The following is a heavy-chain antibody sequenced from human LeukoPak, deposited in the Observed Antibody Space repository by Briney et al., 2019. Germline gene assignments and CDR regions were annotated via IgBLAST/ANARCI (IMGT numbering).Heavy chain of an antibody. CDR2: INPSGGST. J-gene: IGHJ4*02. Sequence: ASVKVPCKASGYTFTSYYMHWVRQAPGQGLEWMGIINPSGGSTSYAQKFQGRVTMTRDTSTSTVYTELSSLRSEDTAVYYCAREDNWRSLGYWGQGTLVTVSS. CDR1: GYTFTSYY. V-gene: IGHV1-46*01. CDR3: AREDNWRSLGY. D-gene: IGHD1-20*01.